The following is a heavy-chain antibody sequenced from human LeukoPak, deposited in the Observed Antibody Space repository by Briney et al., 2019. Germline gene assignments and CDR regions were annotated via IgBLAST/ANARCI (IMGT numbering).Heavy chain of an antibody. CDR1: GFTFSSYS. V-gene: IGHV3-48*01. Sequence: GGSLRLSCAASGFTFSSYSMNWVRQAPGKGLEWVSYISSSSSTIYYADSVKGRFTISRDNAKNSLYLQMNSLRAEDTAVCFCAKKLLVQNPWYHYRMDVWGQGTTVTVSS. D-gene: IGHD1-1*01. J-gene: IGHJ6*02. CDR2: ISSSSSTI. CDR3: AKKLLVQNPWYHYRMDV.